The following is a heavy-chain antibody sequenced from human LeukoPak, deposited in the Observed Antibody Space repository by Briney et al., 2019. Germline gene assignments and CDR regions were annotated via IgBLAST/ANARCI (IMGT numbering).Heavy chain of an antibody. D-gene: IGHD3-9*01. V-gene: IGHV3-48*01. CDR3: AKVDDILTGYFFDY. CDR2: ISNDSRTI. Sequence: PGGSLRLSCAGSGFIFSGYNTNWVRQAPGKALQWVSYISNDSRTIDYADSVKGRFTISRDNSKNTLYLQMNSLRAEDTAVYYCAKVDDILTGYFFDYWGQGILVTVSS. J-gene: IGHJ4*02. CDR1: GFIFSGYN.